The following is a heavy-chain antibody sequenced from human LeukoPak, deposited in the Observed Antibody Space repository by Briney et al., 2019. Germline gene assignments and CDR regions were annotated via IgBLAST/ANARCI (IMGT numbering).Heavy chain of an antibody. CDR2: INHSGST. J-gene: IGHJ4*02. CDR1: GGSFSGHY. Sequence: PSETLSLTCAVYGGSFSGHYWSWIRQPPGKGLEWIGEINHSGSTNYNPSLKSRVTISVDTSKNQFSLKLSSVTAADTAVYYCARGSGSSDYWGQGTLVTVSS. D-gene: IGHD3-10*01. V-gene: IGHV4-34*01. CDR3: ARGSGSSDY.